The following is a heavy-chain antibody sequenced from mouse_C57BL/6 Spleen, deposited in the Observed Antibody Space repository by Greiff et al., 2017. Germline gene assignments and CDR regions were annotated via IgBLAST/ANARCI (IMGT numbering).Heavy chain of an antibody. CDR3: ARQSYNAMDY. CDR2: ISSGGSYT. J-gene: IGHJ4*01. V-gene: IGHV5-6*01. CDR1: GFTFSSYG. Sequence: EVQLVESGGDLVKPGGSLKLSCAASGFTFSSYGMSWVCQTPDKRLEWVATISSGGSYTYYPDSVKGRFTISRDNAKNTLYLQMSSLKSEDTAMYYCARQSYNAMDYWGQGTSVTVSS.